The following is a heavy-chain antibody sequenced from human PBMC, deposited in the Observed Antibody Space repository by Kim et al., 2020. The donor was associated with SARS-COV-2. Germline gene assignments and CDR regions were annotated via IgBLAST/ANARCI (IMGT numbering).Heavy chain of an antibody. CDR3: ARIREGTVTTFDY. Sequence: SVKVSCKASGGTFSSYAISWVRQAPGQGLEWMGGIIPIFGTANYAQKFQGRVTITADASTSTAYMELSSLRSEDTAVYYCARIREGTVTTFDYWGQGTLVTVSS. J-gene: IGHJ4*02. CDR2: IIPIFGTA. D-gene: IGHD4-17*01. V-gene: IGHV1-69*13. CDR1: GGTFSSYA.